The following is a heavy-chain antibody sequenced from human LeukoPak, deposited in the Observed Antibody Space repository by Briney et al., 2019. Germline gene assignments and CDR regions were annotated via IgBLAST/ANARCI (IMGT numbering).Heavy chain of an antibody. CDR1: GFTFSGYW. J-gene: IGHJ4*02. D-gene: IGHD1-14*01. V-gene: IGHV3-7*05. Sequence: QPGGSLRLSCAASGFTFSGYWINWGRQAPGKGLEWVANINYGGSEKYYVDSVKGRFTISRDNAKNSLFLQMNSLRGEDTAIYHFTGWYHTESHLDYWGQGTRATVSS. CDR3: TGWYHTESHLDY. CDR2: INYGGSEK.